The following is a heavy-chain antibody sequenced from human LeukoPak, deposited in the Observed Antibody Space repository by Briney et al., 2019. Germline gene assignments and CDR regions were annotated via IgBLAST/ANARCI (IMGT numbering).Heavy chain of an antibody. CDR1: GYTCTSSY. V-gene: IGHV1-18*01. Sequence: ASVKVSCKASGYTCTSSYINWVRQAPGQRLEWMGWISAYNGRTNYAQKFQGRVTMTTDSSTSTAYMDLTSLRSDDTAVYYCARGGTYYPCIDYWGQGTLVTVSS. J-gene: IGHJ4*02. CDR3: ARGGTYYPCIDY. CDR2: ISAYNGRT. D-gene: IGHD1-26*01.